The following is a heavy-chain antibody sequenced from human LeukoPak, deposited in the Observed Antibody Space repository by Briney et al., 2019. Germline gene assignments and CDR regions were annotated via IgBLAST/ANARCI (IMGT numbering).Heavy chain of an antibody. Sequence: GASVKVSCKASGYTFTSYGISWVGQAPGQGLEWMGRISAYHGHTNHAQKLQGSVPMTTDTSTSTVYMELRSLRSDDTAVYYCARGIAEAALHDFDIWGEGTMVSVSS. J-gene: IGHJ3*02. D-gene: IGHD6-13*01. CDR1: GYTFTSYG. CDR2: ISAYHGHT. CDR3: ARGIAEAALHDFDI. V-gene: IGHV1-18*01.